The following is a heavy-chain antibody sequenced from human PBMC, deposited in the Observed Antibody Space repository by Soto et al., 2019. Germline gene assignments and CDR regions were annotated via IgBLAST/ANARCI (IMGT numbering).Heavy chain of an antibody. CDR3: AAVSPLYGSGLYY. V-gene: IGHV1-69*02. J-gene: IGHJ4*02. D-gene: IGHD3-10*01. CDR1: GGTFSSYT. Sequence: QVQLVQSGAEVKKPGSSVKVSCKASGGTFSSYTISWGRQTPGQGLEWLRKGIPILGIANYAQKYQGRVTITADKSTCTAYMELSSLRSEDTAVYYCAAVSPLYGSGLYYWGQGTLVTVSS. CDR2: GIPILGIA.